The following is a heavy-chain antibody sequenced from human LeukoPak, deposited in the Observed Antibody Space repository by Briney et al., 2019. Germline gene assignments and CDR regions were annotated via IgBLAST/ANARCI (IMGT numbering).Heavy chain of an antibody. CDR2: IYHSGST. J-gene: IGHJ4*02. Sequence: PSETLSLTCAVSGGSISSSNWWSWVRQPPGKGLEWTGEIYHSGSTNYNPSLKSRVCISVDKSKNQFSLKLSSVTAADTAVYYCARRGVSSGWTLDYWGQGTLVTVSS. V-gene: IGHV4-4*02. D-gene: IGHD6-19*01. CDR1: GGSISSSNW. CDR3: ARRGVSSGWTLDY.